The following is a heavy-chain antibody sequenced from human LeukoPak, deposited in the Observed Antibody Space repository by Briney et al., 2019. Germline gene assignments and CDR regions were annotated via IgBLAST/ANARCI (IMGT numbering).Heavy chain of an antibody. V-gene: IGHV4-34*01. CDR3: ARLAPTSSGWYRYYYYYYMDV. D-gene: IGHD6-19*01. Sequence: SETLSLTCAVYGGSFSGYYWSWIRQPPGKGLEWIGEINHSGSTNYNPSLKSRVTISVDTSKNQFSLKLSSVTAADTAVYYCARLAPTSSGWYRYYYYYYMDVWGKGTTVTVSS. CDR1: GGSFSGYY. CDR2: INHSGST. J-gene: IGHJ6*03.